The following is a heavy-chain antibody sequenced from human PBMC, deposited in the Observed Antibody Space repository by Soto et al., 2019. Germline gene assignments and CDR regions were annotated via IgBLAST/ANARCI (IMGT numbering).Heavy chain of an antibody. CDR2: IIPIFGTA. V-gene: IGHV1-69*06. D-gene: IGHD6-13*01. CDR3: ARDGSSSWTLNSGSVWFDP. J-gene: IGHJ5*02. CDR1: GCTFSSYA. Sequence: SVKVSCKASGCTFSSYAISWVRQAPGQGLEWMGGIIPIFGTANYAQKFQGRVTITADKSTSTAYMELSSLRSEDTAVYYCARDGSSSWTLNSGSVWFDPWGQGTLVTSPQ.